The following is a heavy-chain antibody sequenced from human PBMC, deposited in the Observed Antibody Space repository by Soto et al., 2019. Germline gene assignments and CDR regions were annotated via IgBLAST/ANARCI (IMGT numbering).Heavy chain of an antibody. J-gene: IGHJ4*02. Sequence: AASVKVSCKASGYTFTSYGISWVRQAPGQGLEWMGWISAYNGNTNYAQKLQGRVTMTTDTSTSTAYMELRSLRSDDTAVYYCARDVYYYDSSGYYYNYYWGQGTLVTVSS. D-gene: IGHD3-22*01. V-gene: IGHV1-18*04. CDR1: GYTFTSYG. CDR3: ARDVYYYDSSGYYYNYY. CDR2: ISAYNGNT.